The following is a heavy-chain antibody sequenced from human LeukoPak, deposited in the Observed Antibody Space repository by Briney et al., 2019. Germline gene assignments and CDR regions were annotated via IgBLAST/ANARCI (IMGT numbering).Heavy chain of an antibody. Sequence: ASVKVSCKASGYTFTGYYMHWVRQAPGQGLEWMGWINPNSGGTNYAQKFQGRVTMTRDTSISTAYMELSRLSSDDTAVYYCARETPLAAAMNGAMDVWGQGTTVTVSS. D-gene: IGHD2-2*01. CDR1: GYTFTGYY. CDR2: INPNSGGT. CDR3: ARETPLAAAMNGAMDV. V-gene: IGHV1-2*02. J-gene: IGHJ6*02.